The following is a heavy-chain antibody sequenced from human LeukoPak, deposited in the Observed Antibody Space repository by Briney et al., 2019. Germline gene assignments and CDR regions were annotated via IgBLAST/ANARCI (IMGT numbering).Heavy chain of an antibody. CDR1: GGSISSYY. Sequence: SETLSLTCTVSGGSISSYYWSWIRQPAGKGLEWIGRIYTSGSTNYNPSLKSRVTMSVDTSKNQFSLKLSSVTAADTAVYYCARELQTVAGSLPTGVFDYWGQGTLVTVSS. V-gene: IGHV4-4*07. D-gene: IGHD6-19*01. J-gene: IGHJ4*02. CDR3: ARELQTVAGSLPTGVFDY. CDR2: IYTSGST.